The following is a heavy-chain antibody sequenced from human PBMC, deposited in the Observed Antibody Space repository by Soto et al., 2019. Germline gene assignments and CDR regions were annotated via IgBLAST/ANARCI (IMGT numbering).Heavy chain of an antibody. V-gene: IGHV4-30-2*01. J-gene: IGHJ5*02. Sequence: PSETLSLTCAVSGGSISSGGYSWSWIRQPPGKGLEWIGYIYHSGSTYYNPSLKSRVTISVDRSKNQFSLKLSSVTAADAAVYYCARGAVVLVPADSNWFDPRAQRTLVTVSS. D-gene: IGHD2-2*01. CDR3: ARGAVVLVPADSNWFDP. CDR2: IYHSGST. CDR1: GGSISSGGYS.